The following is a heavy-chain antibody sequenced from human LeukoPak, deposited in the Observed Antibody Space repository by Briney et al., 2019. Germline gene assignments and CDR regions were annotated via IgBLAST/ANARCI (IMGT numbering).Heavy chain of an antibody. D-gene: IGHD3-22*01. CDR2: INPNSGGT. V-gene: IGHV1-2*02. J-gene: IGHJ4*02. Sequence: RASVKVSCKASGYTFTGYYMHWVRQAPGQGLEWMGWINPNSGGTNYAQKFQGRATMTRDTSISTAYMELSRLRSDDTAVYYCARDTSHYYDSSGYSGDYWGQGTLVTVSS. CDR3: ARDTSHYYDSSGYSGDY. CDR1: GYTFTGYY.